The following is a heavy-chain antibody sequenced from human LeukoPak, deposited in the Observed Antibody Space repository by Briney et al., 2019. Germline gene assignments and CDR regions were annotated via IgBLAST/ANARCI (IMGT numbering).Heavy chain of an antibody. CDR3: AREASLVYIVGATDDAFDI. V-gene: IGHV3-21*06. CDR2: ISSSSSYI. J-gene: IGHJ3*02. D-gene: IGHD1-26*01. Sequence: PGGSLRLSCAASGFTFSSYSMNWVRQAPGKGLEWVSCISSSSSYIYYADSVKGRFTISRDNAKNSLYLQMNSPRAEDTAVYYCAREASLVYIVGATDDAFDIWGQGTMVTVSS. CDR1: GFTFSSYS.